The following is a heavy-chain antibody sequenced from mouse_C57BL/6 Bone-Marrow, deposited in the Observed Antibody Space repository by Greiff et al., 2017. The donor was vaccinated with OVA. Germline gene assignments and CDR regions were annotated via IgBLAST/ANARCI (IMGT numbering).Heavy chain of an antibody. CDR2: ISSGGSYT. CDR1: GFTFSSYG. J-gene: IGHJ2*01. D-gene: IGHD2-1*01. V-gene: IGHV5-6*02. Sequence: DVKLVESGGDLVKPGGSLKLSCAASGFTFSSYGMSWVRQTPDKRLEWVATISSGGSYTYYPDSVKGRFTIYRDNAKNTLDRQKSSLKSEDTAMYYCARHERGGNYGLYWGQGTTLTVSS. CDR3: ARHERGGNYGLY.